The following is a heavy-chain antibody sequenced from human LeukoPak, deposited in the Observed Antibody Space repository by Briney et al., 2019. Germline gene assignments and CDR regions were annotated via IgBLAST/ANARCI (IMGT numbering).Heavy chain of an antibody. CDR2: INHSGST. Sequence: GSLRLSCAASGFTFSSYWMSWIRQPPGKGLEWIGEINHSGSTNYNPSLKSRVTISVDTSKNQFSLKLSSVTAADTAVYYCARGNLGGYPYWGQGTLVTVSS. J-gene: IGHJ4*02. D-gene: IGHD3-22*01. V-gene: IGHV4-34*01. CDR1: GFTFSSYW. CDR3: ARGNLGGYPY.